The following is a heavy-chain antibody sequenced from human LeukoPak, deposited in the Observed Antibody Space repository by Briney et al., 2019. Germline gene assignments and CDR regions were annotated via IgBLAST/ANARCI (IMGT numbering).Heavy chain of an antibody. J-gene: IGHJ4*02. CDR1: GYSISSGYY. CDR2: IYHSGST. D-gene: IGHD1-26*01. CDR3: ARGWELPGLDY. V-gene: IGHV4-38-2*02. Sequence: SETLSLTCTVSGYSISSGYYWGWIRQPPGKGLEWIGSIYHSGSTYYNPSLKSRVTISVDTSKNQFSLKLSSVTAADTAVYYCARGWELPGLDYWGQGTLVTVSS.